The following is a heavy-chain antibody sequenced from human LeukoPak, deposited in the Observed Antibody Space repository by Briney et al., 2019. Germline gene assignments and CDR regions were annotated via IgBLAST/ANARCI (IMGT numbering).Heavy chain of an antibody. Sequence: GGSLRLSCAASGFTFSDAWMSWVRLAPGKGLEWVGRIKSKSYGGTTDYAAPVKGRFTISRDDSKNTLYLQMNSLKTEDTAIYYCTAESIAVPGSWAFDIWGHGTMVTVSS. CDR1: GFTFSDAW. D-gene: IGHD6-19*01. CDR2: IKSKSYGGTT. CDR3: TAESIAVPGSWAFDI. V-gene: IGHV3-15*01. J-gene: IGHJ3*02.